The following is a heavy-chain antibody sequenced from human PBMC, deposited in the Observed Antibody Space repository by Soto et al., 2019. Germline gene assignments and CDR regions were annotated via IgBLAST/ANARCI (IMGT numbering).Heavy chain of an antibody. CDR2: IYTSGST. CDR3: ARAVRYYDSSGYYSSSPFDY. Sequence: QVQLQESGPGLVKPSETLSLTCTVSGGSISSYYWSWIRQPAGKGREWIGRIYTSGSTNYNPSLKSRVTMSVDTSTNQFSLKLSSVTAADTAVYYCARAVRYYDSSGYYSSSPFDYWGQGTLVTVSS. CDR1: GGSISSYY. V-gene: IGHV4-4*07. D-gene: IGHD3-22*01. J-gene: IGHJ4*02.